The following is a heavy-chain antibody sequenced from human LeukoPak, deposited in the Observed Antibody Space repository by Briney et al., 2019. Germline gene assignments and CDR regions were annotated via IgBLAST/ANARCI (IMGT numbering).Heavy chain of an antibody. D-gene: IGHD6-6*01. CDR2: ISYDGSNK. J-gene: IGHJ4*02. V-gene: IGHV3-30-3*01. Sequence: GGSLRLSCAASGFTFSSYAMHWVRQAPGKGLEWVAVISYDGSNKYYADSVKGRFTISRDNSKNTLYLQMNSLRAEDTAVYYCAKDLEYSSIDYWGQGTLVTVSS. CDR1: GFTFSSYA. CDR3: AKDLEYSSIDY.